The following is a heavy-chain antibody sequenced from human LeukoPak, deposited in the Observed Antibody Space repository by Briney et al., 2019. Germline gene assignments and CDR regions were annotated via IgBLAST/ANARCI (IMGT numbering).Heavy chain of an antibody. CDR3: AKDLRGWLQSHYYGMDV. Sequence: PGGSLRLSCAASGFTFDDYAMHWVRQAPGKGLEWVSGISWNSGSIGYADSVKGRFTISRDNSKNTLYLQMNSLRAEDTAVYYCAKDLRGWLQSHYYGMDVWGQGTTVTVSS. V-gene: IGHV3-9*01. D-gene: IGHD5-24*01. CDR2: ISWNSGSI. CDR1: GFTFDDYA. J-gene: IGHJ6*02.